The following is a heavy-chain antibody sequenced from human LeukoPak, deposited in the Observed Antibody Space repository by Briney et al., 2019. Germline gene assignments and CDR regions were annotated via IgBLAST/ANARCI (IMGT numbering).Heavy chain of an antibody. J-gene: IGHJ4*02. CDR1: GFTFSSYP. CDR2: ISYDESNK. Sequence: PGGSLRFSCAASGFTFSSYPMHWVRQAPGKGLEWVAVISYDESNKYYADSVKGRFTISRDNSKNTLYLQMSSLRAEDTAVYYCASRHYDFGYYWGQGTLVTVSS. D-gene: IGHD4-17*01. V-gene: IGHV3-30*04. CDR3: ASRHYDFGYY.